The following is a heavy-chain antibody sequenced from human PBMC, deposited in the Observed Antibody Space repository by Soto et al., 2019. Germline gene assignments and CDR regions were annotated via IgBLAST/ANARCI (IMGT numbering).Heavy chain of an antibody. CDR3: AGRRQYFYWIGNS. Sequence: GGSLRLSCTASGFTFSSYWMTWVRHAPGKGLEWLANTKEDGSETYYVDSVRGRFTTSRNNAKHSLYLQMNSMRVEDTAVYFCAGRRQYFYWIGNSWGPGTLVTVSS. CDR2: TKEDGSET. CDR1: GFTFSSYW. V-gene: IGHV3-7*03. D-gene: IGHD3-3*01. J-gene: IGHJ4*02.